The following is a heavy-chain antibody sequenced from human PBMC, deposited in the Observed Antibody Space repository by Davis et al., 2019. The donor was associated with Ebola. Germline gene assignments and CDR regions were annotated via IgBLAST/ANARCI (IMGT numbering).Heavy chain of an antibody. D-gene: IGHD1-26*01. V-gene: IGHV3-21*01. CDR1: GFTFSSYN. CDR3: ARGRRATPPHYFDY. Sequence: GGSLRLSCAASGFTFSSYNMNWVRQAPGKGLEWVSSISTSSTYIFYADSVKGRFTISRDNAQNSLSLQMNSLRAEDTAVYYCARGRRATPPHYFDYWGQGTLVTVSS. CDR2: ISTSSTYI. J-gene: IGHJ4*02.